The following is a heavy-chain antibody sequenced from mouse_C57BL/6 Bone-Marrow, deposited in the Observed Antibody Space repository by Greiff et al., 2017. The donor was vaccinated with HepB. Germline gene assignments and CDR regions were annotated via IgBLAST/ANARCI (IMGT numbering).Heavy chain of an antibody. D-gene: IGHD1-1*01. CDR3: AREITTVDWFAY. CDR1: GFTFSSYA. Sequence: EVNVVESGGGLVKPGGSLKLSCAASGFTFSSYAMSWVRQTPEKRLEWVATISDGGSYTYYPDNVKGRFTISRDNAKNNLYLQMSHLKSEDTAMYYCAREITTVDWFAYWGQGTLVTVSA. CDR2: ISDGGSYT. V-gene: IGHV5-4*01. J-gene: IGHJ3*01.